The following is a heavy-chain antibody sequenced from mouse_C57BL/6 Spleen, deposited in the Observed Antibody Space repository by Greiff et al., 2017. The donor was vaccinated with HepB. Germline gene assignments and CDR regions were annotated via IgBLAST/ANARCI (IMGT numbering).Heavy chain of an antibody. CDR3: ARAHITTVVATDYVDY. CDR1: GYTFTDYY. V-gene: IGHV1-19*01. Sequence: EVQLQQSGPVLVKPGASVKMSCKASGYTFTDYYMNWVKQSHGKSLEWIGVINPYNGGTSYNQKFKGKATLTVDKSSSTAYMELNSLTSEDSAVDYCARAHITTVVATDYVDYWGQGTTLTVSS. J-gene: IGHJ2*01. D-gene: IGHD1-1*01. CDR2: INPYNGGT.